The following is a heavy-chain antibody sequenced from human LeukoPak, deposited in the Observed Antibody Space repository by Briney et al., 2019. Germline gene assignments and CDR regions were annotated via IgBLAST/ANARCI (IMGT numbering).Heavy chain of an antibody. CDR1: GGPFSGYY. D-gene: IGHD6-19*01. J-gene: IGHJ4*02. CDR2: INHSGST. CDR3: ARCSSGSYRDY. V-gene: IGHV4-34*01. Sequence: SETLSLTCAVYGGPFSGYYWSWIRQPPGKGLEWIGEINHSGSTNYNPSLKSRVTISVDTSKNQFSLKLSSVTAADTAVYYCARCSSGSYRDYWGQGTLVTVSS.